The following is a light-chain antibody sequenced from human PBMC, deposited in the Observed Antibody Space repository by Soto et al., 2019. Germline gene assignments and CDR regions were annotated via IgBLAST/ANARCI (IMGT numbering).Light chain of an antibody. V-gene: IGKV1-5*01. CDR1: QRISTW. Sequence: DIQMTQSPSTLSASVGDGVTITFRASQRISTWLAWYQQKPGKAPKLLISDASSLETGVPSRFSGSGSGTEFTLTINSLQPDDFATYYCQPYKSYWTFGQGTKVDIK. J-gene: IGKJ1*01. CDR3: QPYKSYWT. CDR2: DAS.